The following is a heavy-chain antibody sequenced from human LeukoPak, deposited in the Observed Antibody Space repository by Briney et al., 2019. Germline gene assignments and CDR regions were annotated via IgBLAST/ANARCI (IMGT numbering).Heavy chain of an antibody. V-gene: IGHV3-7*01. CDR2: IKQDGNKK. D-gene: IGHD1-7*01. CDR1: GFTFNSYW. Sequence: GGSLRLSCAASGFTFNSYWMAWVRQTPGKGLEWVANIKQDGNKKYYVDSVKGRFTISRDNAKNSLYLQMNSLRVEDTAVYYCARDGDYDWNYRSGFDYWGQGILVTVSS. J-gene: IGHJ4*02. CDR3: ARDGDYDWNYRSGFDY.